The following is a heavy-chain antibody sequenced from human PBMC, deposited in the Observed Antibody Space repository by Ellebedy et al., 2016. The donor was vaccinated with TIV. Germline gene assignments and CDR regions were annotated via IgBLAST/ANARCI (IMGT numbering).Heavy chain of an antibody. V-gene: IGHV3-74*01. D-gene: IGHD1-1*01. Sequence: PGGSLRLSCAASGFTFSDYWMHWVRQSPGKGLVWVSRIHPDGSTTTYTDSVKGRFTISRDNAKNTLFLQMNSLRAEDTAVYYCVTVRTFGTKNWGLGTLVTVSS. CDR2: IHPDGSTT. CDR3: VTVRTFGTKN. CDR1: GFTFSDYW. J-gene: IGHJ4*02.